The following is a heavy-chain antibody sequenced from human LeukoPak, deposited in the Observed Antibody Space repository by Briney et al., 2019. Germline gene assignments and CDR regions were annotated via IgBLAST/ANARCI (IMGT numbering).Heavy chain of an antibody. CDR2: INHSGYT. CDR1: GVSFNNYY. J-gene: IGHJ4*02. V-gene: IGHV4-34*01. D-gene: IGHD4-17*01. CDR3: TRMTTGHDY. Sequence: PSATLSLTCAVSGVSFNNYYWSWVRQHPGKGLEWIGEINHSGYTNDSPSLKSRVTISIDTSRKQFSLNLRSVAVADTAVYYCTRMTTGHDYWGQGTLVTVSS.